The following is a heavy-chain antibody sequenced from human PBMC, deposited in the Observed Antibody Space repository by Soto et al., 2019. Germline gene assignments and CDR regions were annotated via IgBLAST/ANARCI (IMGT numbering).Heavy chain of an antibody. J-gene: IGHJ4*02. CDR2: IDPRDSYT. Sequence: EVQLVQSGAEVKKPGKSLRISCKGSAYSFTSYWISWVRLMPGKGLEWMGRIDPRDSYTNYSPSFQGHVTISADKSISTAYLQWSSLKASDTAMYYCARHPHTAVADHYFDYWGQGTLVTVSS. CDR3: ARHPHTAVADHYFDY. D-gene: IGHD6-19*01. CDR1: AYSFTSYW. V-gene: IGHV5-10-1*01.